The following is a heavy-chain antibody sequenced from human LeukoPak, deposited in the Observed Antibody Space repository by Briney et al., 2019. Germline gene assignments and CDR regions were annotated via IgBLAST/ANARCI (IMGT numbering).Heavy chain of an antibody. Sequence: SVKVSCKASGGTFSSYAISWVRQAPGQGLEWMGGIIPIFGTANYAQKFQGRVTITADESTSTAYMELSSLRSEDTAVYYCARDLYYYDSSGYYWGQGTLVTVSS. D-gene: IGHD3-22*01. V-gene: IGHV1-69*13. CDR1: GGTFSSYA. CDR2: IIPIFGTA. J-gene: IGHJ4*02. CDR3: ARDLYYYDSSGYY.